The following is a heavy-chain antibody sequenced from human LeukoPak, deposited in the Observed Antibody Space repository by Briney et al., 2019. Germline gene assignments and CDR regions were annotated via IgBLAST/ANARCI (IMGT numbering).Heavy chain of an antibody. J-gene: IGHJ4*02. CDR1: GGSISTYY. CDR2: IYYSGST. V-gene: IGHV4-59*01. D-gene: IGHD4-11*01. CDR3: ARDYSNYIMDY. Sequence: SETLSLTCTVSGGSISTYYWSWIRQPPGKGLEWIGYIYYSGSTNYNPSLKSRVTMSVDTSKNQFSLKLTPVTAADTAVYYCARDYSNYIMDYWGQGTLVTVSS.